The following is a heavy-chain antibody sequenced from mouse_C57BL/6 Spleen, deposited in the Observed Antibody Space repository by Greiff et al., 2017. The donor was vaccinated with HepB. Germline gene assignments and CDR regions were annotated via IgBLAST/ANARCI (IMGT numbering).Heavy chain of an antibody. CDR2: IDPSDSET. J-gene: IGHJ2*01. V-gene: IGHV1-52*01. CDR1: GYTFTSYW. CDR3: ARDYYGSSDDY. Sequence: QVQLQQPGAELVRPGSSVKLSCKASGYTFTSYWMHWVKQRPIQGLEWIGNIDPSDSETHYNQKFKDKATLTVDKSSSTAYMQLSSLTSEDSAVYYCARDYYGSSDDYWGQGTTLTFSS. D-gene: IGHD1-1*01.